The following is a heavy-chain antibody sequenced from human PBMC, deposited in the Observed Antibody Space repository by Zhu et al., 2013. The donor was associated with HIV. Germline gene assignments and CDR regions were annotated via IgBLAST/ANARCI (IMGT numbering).Heavy chain of an antibody. J-gene: IGHJ2*01. D-gene: IGHD2-15*01. V-gene: IGHV1-69*01. Sequence: QVQLVQSGAEVKKPGSSVKVSCKASGGTFSSYAISWVRQAPGQGLEWMGGIIPIFGTANYAQKFQGRVTITADESTSTAYMELSSLRSEDTAVYYCARAEDTSGYCSGGSCRSMLFDLWGRGTLVTVSS. CDR3: ARAEDTSGYCSGGSCRSMLFDL. CDR2: IIPIFGTA. CDR1: GGTFSSYA.